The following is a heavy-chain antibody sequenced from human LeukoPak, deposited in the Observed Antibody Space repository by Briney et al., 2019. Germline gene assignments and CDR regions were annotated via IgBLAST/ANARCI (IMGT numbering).Heavy chain of an antibody. CDR1: GYTFTSYG. Sequence: ASVKVSCKASGYTFTSYGISWVRQAPGQGIEWMGWISAYNGNTKSAQKLQGRVTMTTDTSTSTAYMGLRSLRSDDTAVYYCARGRSGSYSDYWGQGTLVTVSS. CDR3: ARGRSGSYSDY. CDR2: ISAYNGNT. D-gene: IGHD1-26*01. V-gene: IGHV1-18*01. J-gene: IGHJ4*02.